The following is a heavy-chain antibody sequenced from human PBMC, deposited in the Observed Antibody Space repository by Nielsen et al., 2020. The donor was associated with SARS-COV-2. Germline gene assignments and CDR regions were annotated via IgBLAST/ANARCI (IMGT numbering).Heavy chain of an antibody. V-gene: IGHV3-33*01. CDR1: GFTFSSYG. D-gene: IGHD3-16*02. CDR2: IWYDGSNK. CDR3: ARDLRLGELSLSGDDY. J-gene: IGHJ4*02. Sequence: GESLKISCAASGFTFSSYGMHWVRQAPGKGLEWVAVIWYDGSNKYYADSVKGRFTISRDNSKNTLYLQMNSLRAEDTAVYYCARDLRLGELSLSGDDYWGQGTLVTVSS.